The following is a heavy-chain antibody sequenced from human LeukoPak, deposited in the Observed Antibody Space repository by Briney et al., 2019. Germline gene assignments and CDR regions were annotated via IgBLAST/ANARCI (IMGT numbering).Heavy chain of an antibody. Sequence: SETLSLTCAVYGGSFSGYYWSWIRQPPGKGLEWIGEINHSGSTNYNPSLKSRVTISVDTSKNQFSLKLSSVTAADTAVYYCARQGYSSGWDNWFDPWGQGTLVTVSS. J-gene: IGHJ5*02. CDR3: ARQGYSSGWDNWFDP. CDR2: INHSGST. D-gene: IGHD6-19*01. CDR1: GGSFSGYY. V-gene: IGHV4-34*01.